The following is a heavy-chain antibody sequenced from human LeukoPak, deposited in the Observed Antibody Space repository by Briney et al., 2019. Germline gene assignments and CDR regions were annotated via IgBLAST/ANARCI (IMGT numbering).Heavy chain of an antibody. CDR1: GGSISSGSYY. J-gene: IGHJ4*02. D-gene: IGHD3-3*01. CDR2: IYTSGST. V-gene: IGHV4-61*02. CDR3: ARDRTYYDFWSGPWLDY. Sequence: SETLSLTCTVSGGSISSGSYYWSWIRQPAGKGLEWIGRIYTSGSTNYNPSLKSRVTISVDTSKNQFSLKLSSVTAADTAVYYCARDRTYYDFWSGPWLDYWGQGTLVTVSS.